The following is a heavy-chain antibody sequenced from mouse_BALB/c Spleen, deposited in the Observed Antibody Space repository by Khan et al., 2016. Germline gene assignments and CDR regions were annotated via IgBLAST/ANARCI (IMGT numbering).Heavy chain of an antibody. V-gene: IGHV3-2*02. Sequence: EVQLLESGPGLVKPSQSLSLTCTVTGYSITSDYAWNWIRQFPGNKLEWMGYIKYSGSTTYKPSLKSRLSITRDTSKNQFFLQLKSVTTEDTATYYCARAPTATRYFDVWGAGTTVTVSS. D-gene: IGHD1-2*01. CDR1: GYSITSDYA. CDR2: IKYSGST. CDR3: ARAPTATRYFDV. J-gene: IGHJ1*01.